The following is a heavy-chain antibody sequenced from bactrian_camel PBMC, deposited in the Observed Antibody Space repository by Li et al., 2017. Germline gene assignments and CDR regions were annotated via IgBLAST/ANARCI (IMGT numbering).Heavy chain of an antibody. CDR1: GYTAVRSC. D-gene: IGHD3*01. V-gene: IGHV3S55*01. CDR3: AARSGSTCTEFDPVDFRH. J-gene: IGHJ6*01. CDR2: IANPGTT. Sequence: HVQLVESGGGSVQAGGSLNLSCVASGYTAVRSCIGWFRQAPGKEREGVAIIANPGTTIYADSVKGRFTISQDNAMNTLYLQMNSLKPEDTAMYYCAARSGSTCTEFDPVDFRHWGQGTQVTVS.